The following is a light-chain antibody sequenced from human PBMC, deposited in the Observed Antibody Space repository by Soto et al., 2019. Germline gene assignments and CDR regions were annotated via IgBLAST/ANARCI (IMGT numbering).Light chain of an antibody. J-gene: IGKJ1*01. Sequence: AIHMNQSPPSLSASLGDIVTITCRASQGIRNDLGWYQQRPGKAPKLLIYATSNLQTGVPSRFSGSGSGTDFTLTISSLQPEDFATYYCLQDYSYPRTFGQGTKVEI. V-gene: IGKV1-6*01. CDR3: LQDYSYPRT. CDR1: QGIRND. CDR2: ATS.